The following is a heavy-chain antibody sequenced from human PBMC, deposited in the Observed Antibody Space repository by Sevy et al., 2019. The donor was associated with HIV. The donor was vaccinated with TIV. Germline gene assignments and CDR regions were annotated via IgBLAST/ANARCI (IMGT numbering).Heavy chain of an antibody. CDR3: AKPFYDYIWGSYRYAGVTDAFDI. CDR2: IRYDGSNK. J-gene: IGHJ3*02. D-gene: IGHD3-16*02. V-gene: IGHV3-30*02. Sequence: GGSLRLSCAASGFTFSSYGMHWVRQAPGKGLEWVAFIRYDGSNKYYADSVKGRFTISRENSKNTLYLQMNSLRAEETAVYYCAKPFYDYIWGSYRYAGVTDAFDIWGQGTMVTVSS. CDR1: GFTFSSYG.